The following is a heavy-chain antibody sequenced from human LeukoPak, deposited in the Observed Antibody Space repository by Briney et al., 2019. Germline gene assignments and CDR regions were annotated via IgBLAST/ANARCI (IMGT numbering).Heavy chain of an antibody. J-gene: IGHJ4*02. V-gene: IGHV4-38-2*02. CDR2: IYHSGST. CDR1: GYSISSGYY. CDR3: TRETWYDTRYFDY. Sequence: PSETLSLTCTVSGYSISSGYYWGWIRQPPGKGLEWIGIIYHSGSTYYNPSFKSRVTISVDTSKNQFSLQLSSVTAADTAVYYCTRETWYDTRYFDYWGQGTLVTVSS. D-gene: IGHD3-22*01.